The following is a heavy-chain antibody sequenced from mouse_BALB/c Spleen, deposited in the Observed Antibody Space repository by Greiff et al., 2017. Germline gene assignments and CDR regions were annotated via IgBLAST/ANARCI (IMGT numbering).Heavy chain of an antibody. CDR1: GFAFSSYD. CDR2: ISSGGGST. Sequence: DVMLVESGGGLVKPGGSLKLSCAASGFAFSSYDMSWVRQTPEKRLEWVAYISSGGGSTYYPDTVKGRFTISRDNAKNTLYLQMSSLKSEDTAMYYCARHIAMDYWGQGTSVTVSS. CDR3: ARHIAMDY. V-gene: IGHV5-12-1*01. J-gene: IGHJ4*01.